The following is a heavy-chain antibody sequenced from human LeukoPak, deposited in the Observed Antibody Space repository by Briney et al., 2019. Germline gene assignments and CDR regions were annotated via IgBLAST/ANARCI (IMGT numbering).Heavy chain of an antibody. CDR3: VFGVRGIIPNPFDY. J-gene: IGHJ4*02. CDR1: GFTFSSYC. Sequence: GGSLRLSCAASGFTFSSYCMSWVRLAPGRGLEWVSGITGSGIDMEYADSVKGRFTVSRDNSKSTLYLQMTSRRAEDTAVYYCVFGVRGIIPNPFDYWGQGTLVTVSS. D-gene: IGHD3-10*01. V-gene: IGHV3-23*01. CDR2: ITGSGIDM.